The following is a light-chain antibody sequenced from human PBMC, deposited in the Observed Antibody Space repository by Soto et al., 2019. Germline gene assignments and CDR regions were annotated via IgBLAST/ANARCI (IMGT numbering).Light chain of an antibody. CDR1: QSVSSSY. CDR3: QQYGSSRPWT. Sequence: EIVLTQSPGTLSLSPGEIATLSFSASQSVSSSYLAWYQQKPGQAPRLLIYGASSRATGIPDRFSGSGSGTDFTLTISRLEPEDFAVYYCQQYGSSRPWTFGQGTKVDIK. V-gene: IGKV3-20*01. J-gene: IGKJ1*01. CDR2: GAS.